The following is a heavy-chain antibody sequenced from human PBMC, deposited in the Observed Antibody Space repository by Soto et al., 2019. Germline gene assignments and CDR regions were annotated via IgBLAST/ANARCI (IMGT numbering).Heavy chain of an antibody. CDR1: GFTFSSYG. CDR3: ANEFVGYGMDV. CDR2: ISYDGSNK. D-gene: IGHD3-16*01. Sequence: PGGSLRLSCAASGFTFSSYGMHWVRQAPGKGLEWVAVISYDGSNKYYADSVKGRFTISRDNSKNTLYLQMNSLRAEDTAVYYCANEFVGYGMDVWGRGTKVTVSS. V-gene: IGHV3-30*18. J-gene: IGHJ6*02.